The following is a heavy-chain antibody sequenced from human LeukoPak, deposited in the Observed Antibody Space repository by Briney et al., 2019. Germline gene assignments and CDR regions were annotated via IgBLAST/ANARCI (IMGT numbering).Heavy chain of an antibody. CDR2: IYYSGST. Sequence: SETLSLTCTVSGGSISSGDYYWSWIRQPPGKGLEWIGYIYYSGSTYYNPSLKSRVIISVDTSKNQFSLKLNSVTAADTAVYYCAREAGDGYNRVDYWGQGILVTVSS. J-gene: IGHJ4*02. CDR1: GGSISSGDYY. D-gene: IGHD5-24*01. V-gene: IGHV4-30-4*01. CDR3: AREAGDGYNRVDY.